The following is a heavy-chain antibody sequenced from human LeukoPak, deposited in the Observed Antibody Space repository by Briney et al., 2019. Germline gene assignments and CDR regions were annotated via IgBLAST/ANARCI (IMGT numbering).Heavy chain of an antibody. V-gene: IGHV3-30-3*01. Sequence: GGSLRLSCAASGFTVSDNYMTWVRQAPGKGLEWVALISYDANIGSNKYYADSVKGRFTISRDNSKNTLYLQMNSLRAEDTAVYYCARDGGYDFWSGYYQDYWGQGTLVTVSS. CDR3: ARDGGYDFWSGYYQDY. CDR1: GFTVSDNY. D-gene: IGHD3-3*01. J-gene: IGHJ4*02. CDR2: ISYDANIGSNK.